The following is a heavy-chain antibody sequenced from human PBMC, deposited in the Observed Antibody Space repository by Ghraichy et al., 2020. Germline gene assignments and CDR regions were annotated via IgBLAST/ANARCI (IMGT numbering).Heavy chain of an antibody. CDR2: ISWDGGST. D-gene: IGHD3-22*01. CDR3: AKDGYDSSGPYPRSWYFDL. J-gene: IGHJ2*01. V-gene: IGHV3-43*01. CDR1: GFTFDDYT. Sequence: GGSLRLSCAASGFTFDDYTMHWVRQAPGKGLEWVSLISWDGGSTYYADSVKGRFTISRDNSKNSLYLQMNSLRTEDTALYYCAKDGYDSSGPYPRSWYFDLWGRGTLVTVSS.